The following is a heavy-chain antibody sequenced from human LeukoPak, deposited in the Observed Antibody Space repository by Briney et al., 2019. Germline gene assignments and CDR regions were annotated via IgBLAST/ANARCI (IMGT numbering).Heavy chain of an antibody. D-gene: IGHD3-22*01. CDR1: GDSISSYY. V-gene: IGHV4-4*07. J-gene: IGHJ4*02. CDR3: ARTPSDSSGYYFNFDY. Sequence: PSETLSLTCTVSGDSISSYYWSWIRQPAGKGLEWIGRIYTSGSTNYNPSLKSRVTISVDKSKKQFSLKLSSVTAADTAVYYCARTPSDSSGYYFNFDYWGQGTLVTVSS. CDR2: IYTSGST.